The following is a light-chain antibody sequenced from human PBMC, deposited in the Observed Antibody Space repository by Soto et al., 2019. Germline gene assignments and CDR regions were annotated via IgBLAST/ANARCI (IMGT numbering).Light chain of an antibody. CDR2: DAS. CDR1: QSINNW. J-gene: IGKJ2*01. Sequence: DFQMTQSPPTLSASVGDSVTITCRASQSINNWLAWYQQKPGKAPKVLIYDASNLESGVPSKFSGSASYTDFSLTISSLQPDDCAPYSGQQSNSYRYTFGQGTKLEIK. V-gene: IGKV1-5*01. CDR3: QQSNSYRYT.